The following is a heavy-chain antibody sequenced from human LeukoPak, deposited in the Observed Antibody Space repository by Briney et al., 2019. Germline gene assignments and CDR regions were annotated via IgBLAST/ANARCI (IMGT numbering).Heavy chain of an antibody. Sequence: PSETLSLTCAVYGPSFSGYYWSWIRHPPGKWREWIGEINHIGSTNYNPSLKSRGTISVDTSKNQFSLKLSSVTAADTAVYYCARHGQNQYDYYGSGSYKYWGQGTLVTVSS. D-gene: IGHD3-10*01. J-gene: IGHJ4*02. CDR1: GPSFSGYY. CDR2: INHIGST. V-gene: IGHV4-34*01. CDR3: ARHGQNQYDYYGSGSYKY.